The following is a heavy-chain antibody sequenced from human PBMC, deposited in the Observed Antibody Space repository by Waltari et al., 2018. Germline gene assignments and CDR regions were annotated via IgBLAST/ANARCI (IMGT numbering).Heavy chain of an antibody. V-gene: IGHV4-34*01. Sequence: QVQLQQWGAGLLKPSETLSLTCAVYGGSFSGYYWSWIRQPPGKGLEWIGEINHSGSTNYNPSLKSRVTISVDTSKNQFSLKLSSVTAADTAVYYCARGCYDFWSGYCDDYWSQGTLVTVSS. D-gene: IGHD3-3*01. CDR1: GGSFSGYY. J-gene: IGHJ4*02. CDR2: INHSGST. CDR3: ARGCYDFWSGYCDDY.